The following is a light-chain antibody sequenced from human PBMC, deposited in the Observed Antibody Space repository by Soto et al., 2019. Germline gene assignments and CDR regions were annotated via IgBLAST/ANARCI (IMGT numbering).Light chain of an antibody. CDR2: GNN. CDR3: QSYDSSLSSYV. J-gene: IGLJ1*01. V-gene: IGLV1-40*01. CDR1: SSNIGAAYD. Sequence: QSVLTQPPSMSGAPGQRVTISCTGSSSNIGAAYDVHWYQHLPGTAPKLLIYGNNNRPSGVPDRFSGSKSGTSASLAITGLQAGDEADYYCQSYDSSLSSYVFGTGTMLTVL.